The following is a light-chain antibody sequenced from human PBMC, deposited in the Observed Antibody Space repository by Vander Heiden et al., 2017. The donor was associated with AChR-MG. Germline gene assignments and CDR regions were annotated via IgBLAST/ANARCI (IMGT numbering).Light chain of an antibody. V-gene: IGLV1-40*01. CDR2: GTS. CDR1: TSNIGAGYD. CDR3: QSYDSSLSVV. Sequence: QSVLTQPPSVSGAPGQRVTISCTGSTSNIGAGYDVHWYQQLPGTAPKRRIYGTSSRPSGVPDRFSGSKSGTSASLTITGLQAEDEADYYCQSYDSSLSVVFGGGTKLTVL. J-gene: IGLJ2*01.